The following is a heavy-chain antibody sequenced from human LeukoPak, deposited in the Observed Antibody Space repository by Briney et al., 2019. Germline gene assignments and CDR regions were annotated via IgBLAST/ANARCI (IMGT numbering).Heavy chain of an antibody. D-gene: IGHD6-19*01. V-gene: IGHV3-9*03. CDR3: AKDIGTGAVAGTGGFDY. CDR1: GFTFDDYA. CDR2: ISWNSGSI. Sequence: PGRSLRLSCSASGFTFDDYAMHWVRQAPGKGLEWASGISWNSGSIGYADSVKGRFTISRDNAKNSLYLQMNSLRAEDMALYYCAKDIGTGAVAGTGGFDYWGQGTLVTVSS. J-gene: IGHJ4*02.